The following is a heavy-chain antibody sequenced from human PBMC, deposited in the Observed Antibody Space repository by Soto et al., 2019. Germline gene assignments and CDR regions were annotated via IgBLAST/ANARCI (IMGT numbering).Heavy chain of an antibody. V-gene: IGHV1-3*01. CDR1: GYTFTTYS. CDR2: ISADSSDT. CDR3: TRGGFSQYGMDV. J-gene: IGHJ6*02. Sequence: GASVKVSCKASGYTFTTYSLHWVRQAPGQGLDWMGWISADSSDTRYSQKFQGRLTITRDTSANTTYMELGSLRSEDTAVYYCTRGGFSQYGMDVWGQGTTVTVSS. D-gene: IGHD5-12*01.